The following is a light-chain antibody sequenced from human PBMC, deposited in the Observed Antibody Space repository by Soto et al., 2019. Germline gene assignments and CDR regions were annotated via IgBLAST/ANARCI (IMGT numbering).Light chain of an antibody. J-gene: IGLJ2*01. CDR3: AAWEDSLNVVV. CDR1: SSNIGSNT. V-gene: IGLV1-44*01. CDR2: SNS. Sequence: QSVLTQPPSASATPGQRVTISCSGSSSNIGSNTVNWYQHLPGTAPKLLIYSNSQRPSGVPDRFSGSKSGTSASLAFSGLQSEDEADYYCAAWEDSLNVVVFGGGTQLTVL.